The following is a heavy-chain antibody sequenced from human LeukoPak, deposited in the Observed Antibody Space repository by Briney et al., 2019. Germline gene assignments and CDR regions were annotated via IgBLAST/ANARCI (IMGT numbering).Heavy chain of an antibody. CDR2: IYYSGST. V-gene: IGHV4-59*01. J-gene: IGHJ4*02. Sequence: PSETLSLTCAVYGGSFSGYYWSWIRQPPGKGLEWTGYIYYSGSTNYNPSLKSRVTISVDTSKNQFSLKLSSVTAADTAVYYCAGGAVAGSVYWGQGTLVTVSS. CDR3: AGGAVAGSVY. D-gene: IGHD6-19*01. CDR1: GGSFSGYY.